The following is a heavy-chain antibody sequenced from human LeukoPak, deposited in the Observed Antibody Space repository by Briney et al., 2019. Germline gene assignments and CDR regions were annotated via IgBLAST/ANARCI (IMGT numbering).Heavy chain of an antibody. D-gene: IGHD3-16*01. CDR3: ARESGGGHEDGMDV. J-gene: IGHJ6*02. Sequence: GGSLRLSCAASGFTFSSYGMHWVRQAPGKGLEWVAVIWYDGSNKYYADSVKGRFTTSRDNSKHTLYLQMNSLRAEDTAVYYCARESGGGHEDGMDVWGQGTTVTVSS. CDR2: IWYDGSNK. CDR1: GFTFSSYG. V-gene: IGHV3-33*01.